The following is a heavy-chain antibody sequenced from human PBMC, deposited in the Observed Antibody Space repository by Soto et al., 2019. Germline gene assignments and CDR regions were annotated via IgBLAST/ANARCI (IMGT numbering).Heavy chain of an antibody. J-gene: IGHJ6*02. CDR2: ISSSSSYR. D-gene: IGHD7-27*01. CDR1: GVTFSTYT. CDR3: ALGRTGLDV. Sequence: GGPMRVSWAAAGVTFSTYTRNWVRQAPGKGLEWVSSISSSSSYRYYTDSVKGRFTISRDNADNSLYLQMNGLRAEDTAVYYCALGRTGLDVWGQGTTVTVSS. V-gene: IGHV3-21*01.